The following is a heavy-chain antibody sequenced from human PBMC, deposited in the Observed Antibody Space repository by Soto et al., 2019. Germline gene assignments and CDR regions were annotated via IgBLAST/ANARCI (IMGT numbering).Heavy chain of an antibody. J-gene: IGHJ6*03. CDR3: ARVGYCSSTSCYGEDYYYYMDV. V-gene: IGHV1-18*01. D-gene: IGHD2-2*01. CDR2: ISAYNGNT. CDR1: GYTFTSYG. Sequence: ASVKVSCKASGYTFTSYGISWVRQAPEQGLEWMGWISAYNGNTNYAQKLQGRVTMTTDTSTSTAYMELRSLRSDDTAVYYCARVGYCSSTSCYGEDYYYYMDVWGKGTTVTVSS.